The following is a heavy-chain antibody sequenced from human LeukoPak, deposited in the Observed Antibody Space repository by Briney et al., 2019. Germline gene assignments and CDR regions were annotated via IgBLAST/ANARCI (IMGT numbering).Heavy chain of an antibody. CDR2: IHYSGGT. CDR3: ARDPTVTTPIGWFDP. CDR1: GASISSSDYY. D-gene: IGHD4-17*01. V-gene: IGHV4-39*07. Sequence: AETLSLTCTVSGASISSSDYYWGWIRQPPGKGLEWIASIHYSGGTYYHPSLKSRVTISVDTSKNQFSLKLSSVTAADTAVYYCARDPTVTTPIGWFDPWGQGTLVTVSS. J-gene: IGHJ5*02.